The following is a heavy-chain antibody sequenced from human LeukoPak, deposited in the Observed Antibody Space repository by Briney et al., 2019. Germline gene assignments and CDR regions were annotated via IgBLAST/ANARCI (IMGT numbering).Heavy chain of an antibody. CDR3: ARDAVDTATYFDY. Sequence: GGSLRLSCAASGFTFSTYAMNWVRQAPGKGLEWVSSLRGSSRSIYYADSVKGRFTISRDNAKNSLYLQMNSLRAEDTAIYYCARDAVDTATYFDYWGQGTLVTVSS. J-gene: IGHJ4*02. D-gene: IGHD5-18*01. V-gene: IGHV3-21*01. CDR1: GFTFSTYA. CDR2: LRGSSRSI.